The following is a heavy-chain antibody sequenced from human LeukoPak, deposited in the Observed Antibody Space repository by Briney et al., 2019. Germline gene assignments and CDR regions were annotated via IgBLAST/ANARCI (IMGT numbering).Heavy chain of an antibody. J-gene: IGHJ4*02. CDR3: TRGDYPHDY. Sequence: GGSLRLSCTASGFTFGDYAMSWVRQAPGKGLEWVGFIRSKAYGGTIEYAASVKGRFTISRDDSKSIAYLQMNSLKTEDTAVYYCTRGDYPHDYWGQGTLVTVSS. D-gene: IGHD4-11*01. CDR2: IRSKAYGGTI. V-gene: IGHV3-49*04. CDR1: GFTFGDYA.